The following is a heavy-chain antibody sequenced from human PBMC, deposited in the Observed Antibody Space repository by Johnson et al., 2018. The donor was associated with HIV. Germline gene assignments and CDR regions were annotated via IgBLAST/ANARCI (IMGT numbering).Heavy chain of an antibody. Sequence: QVQLVESGGGLVKPGGSLRLSCAASGFTFSDYSMSWIRQAPGKGLEWVSYISSSGSTIYYADSVKGRFTISRENSKNTLCLQMNSLRAEDTAVYYCARCLQDSSGWYNAFDIWGQGTMVTVSS. V-gene: IGHV3-11*04. J-gene: IGHJ3*02. CDR2: ISSSGSTI. D-gene: IGHD6-19*01. CDR3: ARCLQDSSGWYNAFDI. CDR1: GFTFSDYS.